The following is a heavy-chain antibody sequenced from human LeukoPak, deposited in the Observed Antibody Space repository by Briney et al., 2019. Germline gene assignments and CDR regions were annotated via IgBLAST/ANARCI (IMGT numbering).Heavy chain of an antibody. Sequence: GGSLRLSCAASGFTFSSYAMHWVRQAPGEGLEWVAVISYDGSNKYYADSVKGRFTISRDNSKNTLYLQMNSVRAEDTAVYYCARSLMVRGVITPKYGMDVWGQGTTVTVSS. CDR2: ISYDGSNK. CDR3: ARSLMVRGVITPKYGMDV. D-gene: IGHD3-10*01. V-gene: IGHV3-30-3*01. J-gene: IGHJ6*02. CDR1: GFTFSSYA.